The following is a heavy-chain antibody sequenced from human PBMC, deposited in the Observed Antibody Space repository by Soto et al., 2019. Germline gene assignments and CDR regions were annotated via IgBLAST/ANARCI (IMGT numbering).Heavy chain of an antibody. D-gene: IGHD2-21*02. CDR1: AFSLSSGGVG. J-gene: IGHJ6*02. Sequence: SGPTLVNPTQTLTLTCTFSAFSLSSGGVGVGWIRQPPGKALEWLALIYWDDDKHYSPSLRSRLTITKDTSKNQVVLTMTNMDPVGTATYYCIQSRCGGDCLQSYASYYYYGMDVWGQGTTVTVSS. V-gene: IGHV2-5*02. CDR3: IQSRCGGDCLQSYASYYYYGMDV. CDR2: IYWDDDK.